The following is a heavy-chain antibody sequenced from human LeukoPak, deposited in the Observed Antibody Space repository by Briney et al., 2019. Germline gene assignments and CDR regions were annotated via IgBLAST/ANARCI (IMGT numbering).Heavy chain of an antibody. V-gene: IGHV3-48*01. J-gene: IGHJ4*02. CDR1: GFTFSSYS. CDR2: ISSSSSTI. CDR3: ARGSSSWYLNFDY. D-gene: IGHD6-13*01. Sequence: GGSLRLSCAASGFTFSSYSMNWVRQAPGKGLEWVSYISSSSSTIYYADSVEGRFTISRDNAKNSLHLQMNSLRAEDTAVYYCARGSSSWYLNFDYWGQGTLVTVSS.